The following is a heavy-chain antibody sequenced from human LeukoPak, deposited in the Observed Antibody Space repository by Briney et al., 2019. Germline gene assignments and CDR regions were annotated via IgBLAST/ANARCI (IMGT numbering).Heavy chain of an antibody. V-gene: IGHV4-31*03. CDR2: IYYSGST. Sequence: SETLSLTCTVSGGSISSGGYYWSWIRQHPGKGLEWIGYIYYSGSTYYNPSLKSRVTISVDTSKNQFSLKLSSVTAADTAVYYCARDTRWVIGYYYYGMDVWGQGTTVTVSS. CDR1: GGSISSGGYY. J-gene: IGHJ6*02. CDR3: ARDTRWVIGYYYYGMDV. D-gene: IGHD3-16*02.